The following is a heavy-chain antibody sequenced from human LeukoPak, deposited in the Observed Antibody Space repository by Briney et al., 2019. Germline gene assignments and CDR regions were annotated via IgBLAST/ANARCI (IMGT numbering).Heavy chain of an antibody. V-gene: IGHV4-30-2*01. CDR1: GGSISSGDYS. CDR3: AREITIFGVASDGMDV. Sequence: SETLSLTCAVSGGSISSGDYSWSWIRQPPGKGLEWIGYIYHSGSTYYNPSLKSRVTISVDRSKDQFSLKLSSVTAADTAVYYCAREITIFGVASDGMDVWGQGTTVTVSS. CDR2: IYHSGST. D-gene: IGHD3-3*01. J-gene: IGHJ6*02.